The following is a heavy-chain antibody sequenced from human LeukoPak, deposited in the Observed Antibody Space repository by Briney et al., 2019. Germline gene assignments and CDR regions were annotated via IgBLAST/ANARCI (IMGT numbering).Heavy chain of an antibody. Sequence: ASVKVSCKAPGYTFTSYGISWVRQAPGQGLEWMGWISAYNGNTNYAQKLQGRVTMNTDTSTSTAYMELRSLRSDDTAVYYCARARIGDSSGYYGWGQGTLVTVSS. CDR3: ARARIGDSSGYYG. J-gene: IGHJ4*02. D-gene: IGHD3-22*01. V-gene: IGHV1-18*01. CDR2: ISAYNGNT. CDR1: GYTFTSYG.